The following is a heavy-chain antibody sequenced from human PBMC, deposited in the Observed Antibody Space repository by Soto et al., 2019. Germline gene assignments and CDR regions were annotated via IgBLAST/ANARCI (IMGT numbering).Heavy chain of an antibody. J-gene: IGHJ6*02. CDR3: ARDGGIVVVPAAMGGYYGMDV. CDR2: IYSGGST. D-gene: IGHD2-2*01. V-gene: IGHV3-53*01. Sequence: GSLRLSCAASGFTVSSNYMSWVRQAPGKGLEWVSVIYSGGSTYYADSVKGRFTISRDNSKNTLDLQMNSLRAEDTAVYYCARDGGIVVVPAAMGGYYGMDVWGQGTTVTVSS. CDR1: GFTVSSNY.